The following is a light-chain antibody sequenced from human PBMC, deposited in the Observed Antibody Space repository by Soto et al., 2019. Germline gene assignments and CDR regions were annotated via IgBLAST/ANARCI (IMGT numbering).Light chain of an antibody. J-gene: IGLJ7*01. Sequence: QSVLTQPPSASGTPGQRVTISCSGSRSNIGSSNVYWYQQLPGTAPKLLIYKNNQRPSEVPDRFSGSKSGTSASLAISVLRSEDEADYYCAAWDDSLSGAVFGGGTQLTVL. CDR2: KNN. CDR3: AAWDDSLSGAV. V-gene: IGLV1-47*01. CDR1: RSNIGSSN.